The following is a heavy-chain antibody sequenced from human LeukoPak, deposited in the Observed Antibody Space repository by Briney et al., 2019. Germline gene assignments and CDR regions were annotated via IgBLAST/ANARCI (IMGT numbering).Heavy chain of an antibody. CDR2: IRYDGINK. J-gene: IGHJ3*02. V-gene: IGHV3-30*02. D-gene: IGHD3-10*01. CDR1: GFTFSTHG. CDR3: AKEGDYYGSGSYRDGFDI. Sequence: GGSLRLSCAASGFTFSTHGMHWVRQPPGKGLEWVAFIRYDGINKYYAHSVKGRFTISRDSFKNTLYLQMNSLRPEDTAVYYCAKEGDYYGSGSYRDGFDIWGQGTRATVSS.